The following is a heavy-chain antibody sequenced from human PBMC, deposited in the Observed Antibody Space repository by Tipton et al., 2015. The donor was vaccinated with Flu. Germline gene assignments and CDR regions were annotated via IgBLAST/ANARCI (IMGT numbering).Heavy chain of an antibody. D-gene: IGHD3-10*01. Sequence: SLRLSCAASGFTFSSYGMHWVRQAPGKGLEWVAVIWYDGSNKYYADSVKGRFTISRDNSKNTLYLQMNSLRAEDTAVYYCARVGVRTTSFDYWGQGTLVTVSS. CDR3: ARVGVRTTSFDY. J-gene: IGHJ4*02. CDR1: GFTFSSYG. V-gene: IGHV3-33*01. CDR2: IWYDGSNK.